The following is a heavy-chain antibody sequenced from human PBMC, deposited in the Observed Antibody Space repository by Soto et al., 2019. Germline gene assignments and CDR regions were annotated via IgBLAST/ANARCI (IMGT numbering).Heavy chain of an antibody. J-gene: IGHJ6*02. CDR2: INSGGST. Sequence: EVQLVESGGTLVQPGGSLRLSCAASGFDASVNYMTWVRQAPGKGLEWVSAINSGGSTFYADSVKGRFTISRDNSKNPLYLQMNRLRVGEPAFDYCGGENYYFGMDGWGQGNGVTVSS. V-gene: IGHV3-66*01. CDR1: GFDASVNY. CDR3: GGENYYFGMDG.